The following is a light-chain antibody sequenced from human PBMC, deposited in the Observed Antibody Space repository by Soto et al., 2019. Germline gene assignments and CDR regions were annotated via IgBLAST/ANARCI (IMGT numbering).Light chain of an antibody. CDR3: SSYKSSNTVV. J-gene: IGLJ2*01. Sequence: QSALTQPASVSGSPGQSITISCTGTNSDVGGYNFVSWYQQHPGKAPKLMIYEVSNRPSGVSNRFSGSKSGNTASLTISGLQAEDEADYYCSSYKSSNTVVFGGGTKLTVL. V-gene: IGLV2-14*01. CDR2: EVS. CDR1: NSDVGGYNF.